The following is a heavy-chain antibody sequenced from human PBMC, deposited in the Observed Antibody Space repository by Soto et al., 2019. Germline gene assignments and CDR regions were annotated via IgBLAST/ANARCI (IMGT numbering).Heavy chain of an antibody. V-gene: IGHV3-30-3*01. CDR3: ARGTTTSAFSVMDV. CDR2: ISYDGDNK. CDR1: GFTFSYHA. Sequence: QVQLVESGGGVVQPGRSLRLSCAASGFTFSYHALNWVRQAPGKGLEWVAVISYDGDNKYIAEAVKGRLTISRDNPKNKVSLQMNSLRTEDTAMYFCARGTTTSAFSVMDVWGQGTTVTVSS. J-gene: IGHJ6*02. D-gene: IGHD1-1*01.